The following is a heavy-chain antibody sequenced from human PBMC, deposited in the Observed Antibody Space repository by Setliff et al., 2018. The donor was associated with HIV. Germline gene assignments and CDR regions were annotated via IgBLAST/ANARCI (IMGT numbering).Heavy chain of an antibody. D-gene: IGHD2-8*01. CDR1: GGSISSHY. CDR3: ARTPFHCTNGVCSFFDY. V-gene: IGHV4-59*11. J-gene: IGHJ4*01. CDR2: ISQNGST. Sequence: SETLSLTCTVSGGSISSHYWSWIRQPPGKGPEWIGDISQNGSTNYNPSPRSRVTISVDPSKNQFSMKLKSVTAADTAVYYCARTPFHCTNGVCSFFDYWSHGTPVTVSS.